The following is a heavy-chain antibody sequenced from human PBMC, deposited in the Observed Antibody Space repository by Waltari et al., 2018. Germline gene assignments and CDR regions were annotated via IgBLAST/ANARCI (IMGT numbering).Heavy chain of an antibody. D-gene: IGHD2-2*01. CDR2: INYDGSQK. V-gene: IGHV3-7*01. CDR1: GFTFSRSW. Sequence: EVQLVESGGGLVQPGGSLSLSCGASGFTFSRSWLSWVRQTPGKGLEWVANINYDGSQKYYVDAVKGRFTISGDNAKNSVYLQMNSLRVEDTAVYYCAKSRGFEYWGQGTLITVSS. CDR3: AKSRGFEY. J-gene: IGHJ4*02.